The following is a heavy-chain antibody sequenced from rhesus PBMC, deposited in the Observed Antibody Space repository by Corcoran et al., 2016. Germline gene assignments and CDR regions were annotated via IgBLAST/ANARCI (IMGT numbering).Heavy chain of an antibody. CDR3: ARGEAATH. D-gene: IGHD6-31*01. J-gene: IGHJ4*01. CDR1: GGSISGGFD. Sequence: HVQLQESGPGLVKPSETLSLTCAVSGGSISGGFDWCLIRQTQGKGLEWIGYIYGSSGSTNYNPSLKNRVTISKDTSKNQFSLKLSAVTAADTAVYYCARGEAATHWGQGVLVTVSS. CDR2: IYGSSGST. V-gene: IGHV4-76*01.